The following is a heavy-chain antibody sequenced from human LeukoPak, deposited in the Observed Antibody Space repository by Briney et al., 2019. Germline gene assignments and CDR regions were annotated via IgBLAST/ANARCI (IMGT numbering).Heavy chain of an antibody. Sequence: GGSLRLSCAASGFTFSNSGMSWVRQAPGKGLEWVSAISTDAGETHYADSVKGRFTISRDNSKNTVSLQMSSLRAEDTAVYYCTTDPLGGNYYYYYMDVWGKGTTVTISS. CDR1: GFTFSNSG. D-gene: IGHD3-10*01. J-gene: IGHJ6*03. V-gene: IGHV3-23*01. CDR3: TTDPLGGNYYYYYMDV. CDR2: ISTDAGET.